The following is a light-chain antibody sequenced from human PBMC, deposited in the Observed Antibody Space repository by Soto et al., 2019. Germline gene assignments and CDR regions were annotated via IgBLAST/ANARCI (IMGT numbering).Light chain of an antibody. CDR2: EVS. CDR1: SSDVGAYNY. V-gene: IGLV2-14*01. J-gene: IGLJ3*02. CDR3: YSYTTSSTWV. Sequence: QSALTQPASVSGSPGQSITISCAGTSSDVGAYNYVSWYQQHPDKAPKVMIYEVSIRPSGVSDLFSGSKSGNTASLTISGLQAEDVAVYYCYSYTTSSTWVFGGGTKLTVL.